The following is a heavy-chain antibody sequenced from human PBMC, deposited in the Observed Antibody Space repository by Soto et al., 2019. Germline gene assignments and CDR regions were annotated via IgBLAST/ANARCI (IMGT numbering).Heavy chain of an antibody. Sequence: GGSLRLSCAASGFTFSSYGMHWVRQAPGKGLEWVAVISYDGSNKYYADSVKGRFTISRDNSKNTLYRQMNSVRAEDTAVYYCASVVTNCSSTSCYEVYSAYYGMDVWGQGTTVTVSS. J-gene: IGHJ6*02. CDR3: ASVVTNCSSTSCYEVYSAYYGMDV. V-gene: IGHV3-30*03. D-gene: IGHD2-2*01. CDR1: GFTFSSYG. CDR2: ISYDGSNK.